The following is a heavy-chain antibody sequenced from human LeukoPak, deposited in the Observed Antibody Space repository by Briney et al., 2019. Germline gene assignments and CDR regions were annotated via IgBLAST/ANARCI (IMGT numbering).Heavy chain of an antibody. D-gene: IGHD3-10*01. V-gene: IGHV1-46*01. CDR2: INPSGGST. CDR1: GYTFTNYY. J-gene: IGHJ5*02. Sequence: GASVKVSCKASGYTFTNYYIHWVRQAPGQGLEWTGIINPSGGSTSYAQKFQGRVTMTRDTSTSTVYMELSSLRSEDTAVYYCARDLVYYSSGGTVDPWGQGTLVTVSS. CDR3: ARDLVYYSSGGTVDP.